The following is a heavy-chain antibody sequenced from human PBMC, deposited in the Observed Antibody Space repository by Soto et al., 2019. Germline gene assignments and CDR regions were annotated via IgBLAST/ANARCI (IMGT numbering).Heavy chain of an antibody. D-gene: IGHD3-10*01. CDR1: GYMFNTYG. Sequence: QVQLLQSGAEVKKPGASVKVSCKASGYMFNTYGITWVRQAPGQGLEWMGWISVYNGNIDYAQKFEGRVTMTTDTSTSTAYMELKSLRSDYTAVSYCARTYGSGDYFLPFEYWGQGTPVSVSS. CDR3: ARTYGSGDYFLPFEY. J-gene: IGHJ4*02. V-gene: IGHV1-18*01. CDR2: ISVYNGNI.